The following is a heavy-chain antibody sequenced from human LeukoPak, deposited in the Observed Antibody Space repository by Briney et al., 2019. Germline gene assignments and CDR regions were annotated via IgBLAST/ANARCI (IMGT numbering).Heavy chain of an antibody. D-gene: IGHD4-17*01. CDR1: GGSISSTNW. J-gene: IGHJ4*02. Sequence: SETLSLTCGVSGGSISSTNWWTWVRQPPGEGLEWIGEVELSGRTNYNPSLESRVIISVDTSKNQFSLKLTSVTAADTAVYYCARALYSMTTVTTEYWFDYWGQGTLVTVSS. CDR3: ARALYSMTTVTTEYWFDY. CDR2: VELSGRT. V-gene: IGHV4-4*02.